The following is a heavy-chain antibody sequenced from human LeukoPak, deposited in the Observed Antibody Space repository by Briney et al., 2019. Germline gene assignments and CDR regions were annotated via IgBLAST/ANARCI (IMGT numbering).Heavy chain of an antibody. CDR1: GGSISSSSYY. Sequence: SETLSLTCTVSGGSISSSSYYWGWIRQPPGKGLEWIGRIYYSGSTYYNTSLKSRVTISVDTSKNQFSLKLSSVTAADTAVYYCARRSSYDLPFDYWGQGTLVTVSS. CDR2: IYYSGST. J-gene: IGHJ4*02. V-gene: IGHV4-39*01. D-gene: IGHD5-12*01. CDR3: ARRSSYDLPFDY.